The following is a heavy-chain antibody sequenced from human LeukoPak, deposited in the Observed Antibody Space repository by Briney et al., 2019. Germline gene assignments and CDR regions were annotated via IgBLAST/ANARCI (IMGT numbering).Heavy chain of an antibody. CDR2: ITDSGSST. CDR3: AHTKWVLLAYCGGGCYSPHFDY. V-gene: IGHV3-23*01. CDR1: GFTFSSSA. J-gene: IGHJ4*02. D-gene: IGHD2-21*02. Sequence: GGSLRLSCAASGFTFSSSAMSWVRQAPGKGLEWVSTITDSGSSTYYADSVKRRFTSSRDNSENTLYLEVNSLRAEDTAIYYCAHTKWVLLAYCGGGCYSPHFDYCGQGTLVTVSS.